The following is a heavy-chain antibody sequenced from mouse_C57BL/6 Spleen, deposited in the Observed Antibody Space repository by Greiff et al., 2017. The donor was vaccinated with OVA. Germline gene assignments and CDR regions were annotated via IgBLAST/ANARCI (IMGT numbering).Heavy chain of an antibody. CDR3: ARYDYDGFSYAMDY. J-gene: IGHJ4*01. CDR2: IFPGSGSP. CDR1: GYTFTDYY. Sequence: QVQLKQSGPELVKPGASVKISCKASGYTFTDYYINWVKQRPGQGLEWIGWIFPGSGSPYYNEKFKGKATLTVDKSSSTAYMLLSSLTSEDSAVYFCARYDYDGFSYAMDYWGQGTSVTVSS. D-gene: IGHD2-4*01. V-gene: IGHV1-75*01.